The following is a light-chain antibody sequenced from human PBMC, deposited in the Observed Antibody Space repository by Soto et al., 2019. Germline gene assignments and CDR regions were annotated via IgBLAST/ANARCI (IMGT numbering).Light chain of an antibody. CDR2: AAS. J-gene: IGKJ1*01. V-gene: IGKV1-6*01. CDR1: QGIRSD. CDR3: LQDYNYPWT. Sequence: AIQMTQSPSSLSAPVGDRVTITCRASQGIRSDLGWYQQKPGKAPKLLIYAASSLQSGVPSRFGGSGSGTDFTLTISSLQPEDFATYYCLQDYNYPWTFGQGTKVEI.